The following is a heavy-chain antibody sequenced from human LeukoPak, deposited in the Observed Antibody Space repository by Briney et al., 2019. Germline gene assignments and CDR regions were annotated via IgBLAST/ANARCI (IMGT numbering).Heavy chain of an antibody. CDR3: ARVAGYCSGGSCNSDY. Sequence: SVKVSCKASGGTFSSYAISWVRQAPGQGLEWMGGIIPIFGTANYAQKFRGRVTITADKSTSTAYMELSSLRSEDTAVYYCARVAGYCSGGSCNSDYWGQGTLVTVSS. CDR2: IIPIFGTA. D-gene: IGHD2-15*01. J-gene: IGHJ4*02. V-gene: IGHV1-69*06. CDR1: GGTFSSYA.